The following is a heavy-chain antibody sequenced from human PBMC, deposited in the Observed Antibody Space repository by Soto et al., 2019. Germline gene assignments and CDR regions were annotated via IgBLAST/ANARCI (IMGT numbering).Heavy chain of an antibody. J-gene: IGHJ4*02. D-gene: IGHD3-10*01. CDR1: GGSISSGGYS. CDR2: IYHSGST. V-gene: IGHV4-30-2*01. Sequence: PSETLSLTCAVSGGSISSGGYSWSWIRQPPGKGLEWIGYIYHSGSTYYNPSLKSRVTISVDTSKNQFSLKLSSVTAADTAVYYCARAPRGNYGHPSHLEYWGQGTLVTVYS. CDR3: ARAPRGNYGHPSHLEY.